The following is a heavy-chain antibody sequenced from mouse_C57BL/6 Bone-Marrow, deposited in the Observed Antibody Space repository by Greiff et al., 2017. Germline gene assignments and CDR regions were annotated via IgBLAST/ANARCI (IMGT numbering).Heavy chain of an antibody. CDR3: ARRSLDY. CDR2: INPNNGGT. Sequence: VQLQQSGPELVKPGASVKISCKASGYTFTDYYMHWVKQSHGKSLEWIGDINPNNGGTSYNQKFKGKATLTVDKSSSTAYMELRSLTSDDSAVXYCARRSLDYWGQGTSVTVSS. J-gene: IGHJ4*01. CDR1: GYTFTDYY. V-gene: IGHV1-26*01.